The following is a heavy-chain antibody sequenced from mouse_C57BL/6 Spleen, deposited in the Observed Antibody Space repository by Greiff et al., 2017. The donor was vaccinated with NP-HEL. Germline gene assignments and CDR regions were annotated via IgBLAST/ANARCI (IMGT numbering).Heavy chain of an antibody. CDR2: IYPGDGDT. J-gene: IGHJ4*01. Sequence: VQLQQSGAELVKPGASVKISCKASGYAFSSYWMNWVKQRPGKGLEWIGQIYPGDGDTNYNGKFKGKATLTADKSSSTAYMQLSSLTSEDSAVYFCARYGYDGDAMDYWGQGTSVTVSS. D-gene: IGHD2-2*01. V-gene: IGHV1-80*01. CDR3: ARYGYDGDAMDY. CDR1: GYAFSSYW.